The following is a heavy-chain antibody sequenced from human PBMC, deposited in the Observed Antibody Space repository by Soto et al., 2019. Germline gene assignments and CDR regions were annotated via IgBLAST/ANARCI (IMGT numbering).Heavy chain of an antibody. CDR1: GFIFSTYA. D-gene: IGHD6-13*01. CDR3: VKGQSSTWSQTGGMDV. CDR2: IDDSGATT. J-gene: IGHJ6*02. V-gene: IGHV3-23*01. Sequence: EVQLLESGGGLVQPGGSLRLSCAASGFIFSTYAMSWVRQAPGKGLEWVSGIDDSGATTYYADSVKGWLTISRDNSKNTLYLHMGSLRAEDTAVYYCVKGQSSTWSQTGGMDVWGQGTTVTVSS.